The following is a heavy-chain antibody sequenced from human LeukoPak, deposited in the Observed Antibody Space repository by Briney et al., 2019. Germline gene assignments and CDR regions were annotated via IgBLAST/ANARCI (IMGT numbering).Heavy chain of an antibody. D-gene: IGHD2-2*01. J-gene: IGHJ5*02. CDR2: TYFSRRT. V-gene: IGHV4-39*01. Sequence: SQTLSPTCTVSGGSISSSSYYWGWIRQPPGKGLEWIGRTYFSRRTYYNPTPNRRVTISVDTSKTQFSLKLSSVTAADTAVYYCARRLGYCSSTSCYSNWFDPWGQGTLVTVSS. CDR1: GGSISSSSYY. CDR3: ARRLGYCSSTSCYSNWFDP.